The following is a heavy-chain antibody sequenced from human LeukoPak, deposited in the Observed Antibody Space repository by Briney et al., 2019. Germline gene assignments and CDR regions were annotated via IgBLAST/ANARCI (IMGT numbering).Heavy chain of an antibody. Sequence: SETLSLTCTVSGGSISSSSYYWGWIRQPPGKGLQWIGSIYYSGSTYYNPSLKSRVTMSVDTSKNQSSLKLSSVTAADTAVYYCARGQYYYDSSGTNLFDYWGQGTLVTVSS. CDR2: IYYSGST. CDR3: ARGQYYYDSSGTNLFDY. J-gene: IGHJ4*02. D-gene: IGHD3-22*01. CDR1: GGSISSSSYY. V-gene: IGHV4-39*07.